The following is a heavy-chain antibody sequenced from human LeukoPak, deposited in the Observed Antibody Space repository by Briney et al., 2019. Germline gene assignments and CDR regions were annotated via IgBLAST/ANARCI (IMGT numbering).Heavy chain of an antibody. V-gene: IGHV4-59*01. J-gene: IGHJ6*02. D-gene: IGHD3-22*01. CDR2: IYYSGST. CDR1: GGSISTYY. Sequence: WETLSLTCTVSGGSISTYYWSWIRQPPGKGLEWTGYIYYSGSTNYNPSLKSRVTISLDTSKNQFSLRLSSVTAADTAVYYCARSYDSRGYYYYGMDVWGQGTTVTVSS. CDR3: ARSYDSRGYYYYGMDV.